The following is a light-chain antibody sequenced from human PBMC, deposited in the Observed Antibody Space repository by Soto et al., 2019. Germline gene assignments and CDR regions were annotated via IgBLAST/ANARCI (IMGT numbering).Light chain of an antibody. V-gene: IGLV2-14*01. J-gene: IGLJ1*01. CDR1: SSDVGGYNY. CDR2: DVS. CDR3: SSYTSSSTLGV. Sequence: QSALTQPASVSGSPGQSITISCTGTSSDVGGYNYVSWYQQHPGKAPKLMIYDVSNRPSGVSNRFSGSKSGNTASLTISGLPAEDEAVYYCSSYTSSSTLGVFGTGTKLTVL.